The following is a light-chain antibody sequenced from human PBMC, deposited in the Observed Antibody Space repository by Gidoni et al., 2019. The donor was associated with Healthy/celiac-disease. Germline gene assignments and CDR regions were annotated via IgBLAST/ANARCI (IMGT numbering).Light chain of an antibody. CDR2: DAS. Sequence: DIQMTPSPSFLSACGGDRDTITCQASQDISNNLNWYQQKPGKAPKLMIYDASNLETGVPSRFSGSGSGTDFTFTISSLQPEDIATYYCQQYDNLPFTFGQGTKLEIK. J-gene: IGKJ2*01. CDR1: QDISNN. V-gene: IGKV1-33*01. CDR3: QQYDNLPFT.